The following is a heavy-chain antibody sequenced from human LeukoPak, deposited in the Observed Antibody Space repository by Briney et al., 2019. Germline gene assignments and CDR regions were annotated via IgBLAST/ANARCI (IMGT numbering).Heavy chain of an antibody. CDR1: GGSISSYY. Sequence: SETLSLTCTVSGGSISSYYWSWIRQPPGKGLEWIGYIYTSGSTNYNPSLKSRVTISVDTSKNQFSLKLSSVTAADTAVYYCARDTAMVLFDYWGQGTLVTVSS. CDR3: ARDTAMVLFDY. D-gene: IGHD5-18*01. J-gene: IGHJ4*02. V-gene: IGHV4-4*09. CDR2: IYTSGST.